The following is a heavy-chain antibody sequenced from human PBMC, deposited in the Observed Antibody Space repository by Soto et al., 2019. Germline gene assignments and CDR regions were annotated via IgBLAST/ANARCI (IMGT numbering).Heavy chain of an antibody. V-gene: IGHV3-23*01. D-gene: IGHD5-18*01. CDR1: GFTFSSYA. J-gene: IGHJ3*02. CDR3: AKDFGDNYGYDAFDI. CDR2: VSGSGGST. Sequence: EVQLLESGGGSVQPGGSLRLSCAASGFTFSSYAMSWVRQAPGKGLEWVSGVSGSGGSTYCVYSVKGRFTISRDNSKNTLYLQMNSLRAEDTAVYYCAKDFGDNYGYDAFDIWGQGTMVTVSS.